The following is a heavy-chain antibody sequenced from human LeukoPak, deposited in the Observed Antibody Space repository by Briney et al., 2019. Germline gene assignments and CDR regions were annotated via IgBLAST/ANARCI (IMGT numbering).Heavy chain of an antibody. Sequence: SETLSLTCTVPGGSISSYYWSWIRQPPGKGLEWIGYIYYSGSTNYNPSLKSRVTISVDTSKNQFSLKLSSVTAADTAVYYCARNSYGYDFSLNYYYYYGMDVWGPGTTVTVSS. CDR3: ARNSYGYDFSLNYYYYYGMDV. J-gene: IGHJ6*02. V-gene: IGHV4-59*08. CDR1: GGSISSYY. D-gene: IGHD5-18*01. CDR2: IYYSGST.